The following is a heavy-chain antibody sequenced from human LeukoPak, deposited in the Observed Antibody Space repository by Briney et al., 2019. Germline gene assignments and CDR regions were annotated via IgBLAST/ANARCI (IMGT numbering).Heavy chain of an antibody. CDR3: ARGLRQPRHYYYYMDV. J-gene: IGHJ6*03. Sequence: SETLSLTCAVYGGSFRGYYWSWIRQPPGKGLEWIGEINHSGSTNYNPSLKSRVTISVDTSKNQFSLKLSSVTAADTAVYYCARGLRQPRHYYYYMDVWGKGTTVTVSS. V-gene: IGHV4-34*01. D-gene: IGHD1-1*01. CDR2: INHSGST. CDR1: GGSFRGYY.